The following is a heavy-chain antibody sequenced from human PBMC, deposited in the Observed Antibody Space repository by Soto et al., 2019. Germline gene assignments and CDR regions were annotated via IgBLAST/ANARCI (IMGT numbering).Heavy chain of an antibody. Sequence: KPSETLSLTCAVQGGSFSGFFWTWSRQSPGKGLEWIGEINHSGRTNHNPSLKNRVTISVDTSKKQFSLKLSSVTAADTAVYYCARGSYYYDNSGYFHWGQGTKVTVSS. J-gene: IGHJ4*02. D-gene: IGHD3-22*01. CDR3: ARGSYYYDNSGYFH. CDR2: INHSGRT. CDR1: GGSFSGFF. V-gene: IGHV4-34*01.